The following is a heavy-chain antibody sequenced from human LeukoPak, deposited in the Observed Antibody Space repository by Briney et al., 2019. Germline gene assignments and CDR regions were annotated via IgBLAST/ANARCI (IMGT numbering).Heavy chain of an antibody. D-gene: IGHD4-23*01. Sequence: KTSETLSLTCTVSGGSINTYYWSWIRQPPGKGLEWIGEINHSGSTNYNPSLKSRVTISVDTSKNQFSLKLSSVTAADTAVYYCASTTVGGAIDCWGQGTLVTVSS. CDR3: ASTTVGGAIDC. CDR1: GGSINTYY. V-gene: IGHV4-34*01. J-gene: IGHJ4*02. CDR2: INHSGST.